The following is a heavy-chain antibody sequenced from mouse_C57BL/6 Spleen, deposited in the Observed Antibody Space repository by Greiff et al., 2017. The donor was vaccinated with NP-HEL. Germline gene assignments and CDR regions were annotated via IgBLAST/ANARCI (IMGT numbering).Heavy chain of an antibody. D-gene: IGHD2-5*01. J-gene: IGHJ1*03. CDR2: IYPSDSET. Sequence: QVQLQQPGAELVRPGSSVKLSCKASGYTFTSYWMDWVKQRPGQGLEWIGNIYPSDSETHYNQKFKDKATLTVDKSSSTAYMQLSSLTSEDSAVYYCARGGSNYESLVVWGTGTTVTVSS. CDR3: ARGGSNYESLVV. CDR1: GYTFTSYW. V-gene: IGHV1-61*01.